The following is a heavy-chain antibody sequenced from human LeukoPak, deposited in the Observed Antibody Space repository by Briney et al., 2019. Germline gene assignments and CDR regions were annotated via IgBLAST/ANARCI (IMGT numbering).Heavy chain of an antibody. J-gene: IGHJ4*02. Sequence: TGGSLRLSCAASGFTFSSYGMHWVRQAPGKGLEWVAVISYDGSNKYYADSVKGRFTISRDNSKNTLYLQMNSLRAEDTAVYYCAKVREDFDYWGRGTLVTVSS. CDR2: ISYDGSNK. D-gene: IGHD3-10*01. V-gene: IGHV3-30*18. CDR3: AKVREDFDY. CDR1: GFTFSSYG.